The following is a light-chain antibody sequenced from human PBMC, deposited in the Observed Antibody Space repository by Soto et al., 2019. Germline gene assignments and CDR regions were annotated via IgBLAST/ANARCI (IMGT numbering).Light chain of an antibody. CDR2: RNN. CDR1: SSNIGSNS. Sequence: QSVLTQPPSASGTPGQRVTISCSGSSSNIGSNSVNWYRQLPGTAPKLLIYRNNQRPSGVPDRFSGSKSGTSASLAISGLQSEDEADYYCAAWDDSLDGGVFGGGTNLTVL. V-gene: IGLV1-44*01. J-gene: IGLJ3*02. CDR3: AAWDDSLDGGV.